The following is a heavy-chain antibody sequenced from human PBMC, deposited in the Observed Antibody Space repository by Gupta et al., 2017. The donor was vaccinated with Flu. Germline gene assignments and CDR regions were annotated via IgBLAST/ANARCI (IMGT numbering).Heavy chain of an antibody. V-gene: IGHV3-9*01. CDR3: VKDRGYTWDAIDF. CDR2: ITWNSDTI. D-gene: IGHD2-15*01. J-gene: IGHJ3*01. Sequence: FDDYAMHWVRQAPGKGLEWVSGITWNSDTIGYADSVKGRFTLSRDTAKNSLYLQMNSLRPEDTALDYCVKDRGYTWDAIDFWGQGTRVTVSS. CDR1: FDDYA.